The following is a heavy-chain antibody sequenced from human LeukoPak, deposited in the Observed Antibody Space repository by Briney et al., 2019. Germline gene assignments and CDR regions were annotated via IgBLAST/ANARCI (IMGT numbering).Heavy chain of an antibody. J-gene: IGHJ6*03. CDR2: IQYDGSKK. V-gene: IGHV3-30*02. CDR1: GFTFSSYG. Sequence: GGSLRLSCAASGFTFSSYGMHWVRQAPGKGLEWVAFIQYDGSKKYYADSVKGRFTVSRDNSKKTLYLQMNSLGAEDTAVYYCAKDRQQLVVNYYYYMDVWGKGTTVTVSS. D-gene: IGHD6-13*01. CDR3: AKDRQQLVVNYYYYMDV.